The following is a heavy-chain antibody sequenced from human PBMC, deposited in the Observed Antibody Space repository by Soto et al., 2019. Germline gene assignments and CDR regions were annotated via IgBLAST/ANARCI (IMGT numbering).Heavy chain of an antibody. J-gene: IGHJ4*02. V-gene: IGHV1-69*01. D-gene: IGHD1-26*01. CDR3: ARDGGRHSGGIDY. Sequence: QVQLVQSGAEVKKPGSSVKVSCKASGGTFSSYSINWVRQAPGQGLEWMVEIIPIFGTANYAQKFQGRVTITADESTSTAYRELSSLRSEDTAVYYCARDGGRHSGGIDYWGQGKLVTVSS. CDR1: GGTFSSYS. CDR2: IIPIFGTA.